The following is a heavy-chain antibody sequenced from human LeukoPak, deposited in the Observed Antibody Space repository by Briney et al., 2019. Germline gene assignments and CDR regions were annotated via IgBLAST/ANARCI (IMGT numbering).Heavy chain of an antibody. Sequence: SVKVSCKASGGTFSSYAFNWVRQAPGQGLEWMGRIIPIFGTADYAQKFQGRITITTDESTSTAYMELSSLRSEDTAVYYCARDRPGMGFDYWGQGTLVTVSS. CDR3: ARDRPGMGFDY. J-gene: IGHJ4*02. CDR2: IIPIFGTA. D-gene: IGHD3-16*01. V-gene: IGHV1-69*05. CDR1: GGTFSSYA.